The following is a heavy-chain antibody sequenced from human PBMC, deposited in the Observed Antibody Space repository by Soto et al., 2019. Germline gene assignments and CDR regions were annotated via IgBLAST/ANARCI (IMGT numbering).Heavy chain of an antibody. D-gene: IGHD6-6*01. Sequence: QVQLVESGGGLVKPGGSLRLSCAASGFTFSDYYMSWIRQAPGKGLEWISYISDSSYTNYADSVKGRFTISRDNAKNSLYLQMNILRAEDTAVYYCARDRREVAARHYYYFGMDVWGQGTTVTVSS. CDR1: GFTFSDYY. V-gene: IGHV3-11*06. CDR3: ARDRREVAARHYYYFGMDV. J-gene: IGHJ6*02. CDR2: ISDSSYT.